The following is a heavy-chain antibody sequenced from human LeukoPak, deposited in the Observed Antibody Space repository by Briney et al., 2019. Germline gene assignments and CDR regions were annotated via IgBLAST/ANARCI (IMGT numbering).Heavy chain of an antibody. D-gene: IGHD2-21*02. Sequence: SETLSLTCTVSGGSISSSSYYWGWIRQPPGKGLEWIGEINHSGSTNYNPSLKSRVTISVDTSKNQFSLKLSSVTAADTAVYYCARAAGARERVTRRAFDIWGQGTMVTVSS. CDR1: GGSISSSSYY. J-gene: IGHJ3*02. CDR2: INHSGST. V-gene: IGHV4-39*07. CDR3: ARAAGARERVTRRAFDI.